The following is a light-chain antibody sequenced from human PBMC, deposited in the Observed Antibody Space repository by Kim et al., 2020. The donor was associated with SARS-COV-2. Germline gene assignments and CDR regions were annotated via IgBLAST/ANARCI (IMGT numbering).Light chain of an antibody. CDR1: SSDVGSHNY. V-gene: IGLV2-8*01. CDR3: SSYAGNDIVL. J-gene: IGLJ2*01. CDR2: EVS. Sequence: GQSVSIPCTGTSSDVGSHNYVSWYKQHPGKAPKLLIYEVSQRPSGVPDRFSGSKSDNMASLTVSGLQAEDEADYYCSSYAGNDIVLFGGGTQLTVL.